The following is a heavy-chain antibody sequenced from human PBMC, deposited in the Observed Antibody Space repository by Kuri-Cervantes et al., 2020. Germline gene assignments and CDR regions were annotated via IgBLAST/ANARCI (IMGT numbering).Heavy chain of an antibody. CDR2: ISGSGGNT. CDR1: GFTFSNYA. Sequence: GGSLRLSCTASGFTFSNYAMTWVRLAPGKGLDWVSAISGSGGNTYYADSVMGRFSISRDDAKNTLFLQMNNLRVEDTAVYYCAKVPVYTAPNIDYWGQGTLVTVSS. V-gene: IGHV3-23*01. CDR3: AKVPVYTAPNIDY. D-gene: IGHD5-18*01. J-gene: IGHJ4*02.